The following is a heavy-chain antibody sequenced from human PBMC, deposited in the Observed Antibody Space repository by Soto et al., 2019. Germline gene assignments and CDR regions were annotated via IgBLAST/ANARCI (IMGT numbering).Heavy chain of an antibody. CDR1: GITFSDFG. J-gene: IGHJ6*02. CDR2: ISSGGNAI. Sequence: QVRLVESGGAVVQPGGSLRLSCEVSGITFSDFGFHWVRQAPGKGLDGVAVISSGGNAIYYVDSVKGRFTISRDNSINTLFLQMNDLTTEDTAVYFCAKRCTNYVRCGVDAWGQGITVTVTS. V-gene: IGHV3-30*18. CDR3: AKRCTNYVRCGVDA. D-gene: IGHD2-8*01.